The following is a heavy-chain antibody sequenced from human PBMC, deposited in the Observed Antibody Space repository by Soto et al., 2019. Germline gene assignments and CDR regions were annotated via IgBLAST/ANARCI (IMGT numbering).Heavy chain of an antibody. CDR2: LSGSGDTT. CDR1: GLTFSSYG. Sequence: GSLRLSCAASGLTFSSYGMNWVRQAPGKGLEWVSALSGSGDTTYYADSVRGRFSISRDNSKNTLYLQMSSLRGEDTAVYYCAKGTQFFYYYAMDVWGQGTTVTVSS. J-gene: IGHJ6*02. V-gene: IGHV3-23*01. CDR3: AKGTQFFYYYAMDV.